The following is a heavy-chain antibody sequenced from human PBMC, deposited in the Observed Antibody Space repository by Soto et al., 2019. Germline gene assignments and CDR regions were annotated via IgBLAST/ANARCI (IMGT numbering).Heavy chain of an antibody. CDR3: AKDKERGGYDSYFDS. J-gene: IGHJ4*02. D-gene: IGHD3-3*01. CDR1: GFTLGIFG. V-gene: IGHV3-23*01. Sequence: EVQLLESGGGLIQPGGSLRLSCAASGFTLGIFGMGWVRQAPGKGLEWVSTITGDNTYYAASVKGQFTISRDNYKNTLYLKMSSLRAEDTALYYCAKDKERGGYDSYFDSWGQGTLVTVSS. CDR2: ITGDNT.